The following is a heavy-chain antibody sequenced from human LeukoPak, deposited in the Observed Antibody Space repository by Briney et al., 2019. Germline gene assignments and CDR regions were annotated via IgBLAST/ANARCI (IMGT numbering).Heavy chain of an antibody. CDR3: ARDGLRGIPFDC. J-gene: IGHJ4*02. D-gene: IGHD3-16*01. CDR1: GYTFTGYY. V-gene: IGHV1-2*02. CDR2: INPNTDGT. Sequence: GSVKVSCKASGYTFTGYYIHWVRQAPGQGLEWMGWINPNTDGTNFAQKFQGRVTMTRDTSFTTAYMELSRLTSDDTAVYYCARDGLRGIPFDCWGQGTLVTVSS.